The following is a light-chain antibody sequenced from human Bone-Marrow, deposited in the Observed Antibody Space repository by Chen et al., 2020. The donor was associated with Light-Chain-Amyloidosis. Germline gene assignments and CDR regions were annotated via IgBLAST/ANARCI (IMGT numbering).Light chain of an antibody. V-gene: IGLV3-25*03. J-gene: IGLJ2*01. Sequence: SSEPTQPPSVAVSPGQTDRITCSGDDLPTKYAYCYQQKPGQAPVLVIHRDTERPSGISERFSGSSSGTTATLTISGVQAEDEADYHCQSADSSGTYEVIFGGGTKLTVL. CDR2: RDT. CDR1: DLPTKY. CDR3: QSADSSGTYEVI.